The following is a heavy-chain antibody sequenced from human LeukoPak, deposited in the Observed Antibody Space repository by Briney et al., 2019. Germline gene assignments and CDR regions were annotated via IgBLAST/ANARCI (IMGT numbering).Heavy chain of an antibody. CDR2: INSDGSST. V-gene: IGHV3-74*01. D-gene: IGHD6-13*01. CDR1: GFTFSSYW. CDR3: ARRIAAAAAPYYLDY. Sequence: PGGSLRLSGAASGFTFSSYWMHWVRHAPGKGLLWVSRINSDGSSTSYADSVKGRFTISRDNAKNTLYLQMNSLRAEDTAVYYCARRIAAAAAPYYLDYWGQGTLVTVSS. J-gene: IGHJ4*02.